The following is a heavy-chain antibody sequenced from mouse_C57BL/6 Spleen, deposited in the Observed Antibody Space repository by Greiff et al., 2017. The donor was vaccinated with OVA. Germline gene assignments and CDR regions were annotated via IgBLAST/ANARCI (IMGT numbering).Heavy chain of an antibody. CDR2: ISSGSSTI. CDR3: ARGPITTVFDY. D-gene: IGHD1-1*01. CDR1: GFTFSDYG. Sequence: VQLKESGGGLVKPGGSLKLSCAASGFTFSDYGMHWVRQAPEKGLEWVAYISSGSSTIYYADTVKGRFTISRDNAKNTLFLQMTSLRSEDTAMYYCARGPITTVFDYWGQGTTLTVSS. V-gene: IGHV5-17*01. J-gene: IGHJ2*01.